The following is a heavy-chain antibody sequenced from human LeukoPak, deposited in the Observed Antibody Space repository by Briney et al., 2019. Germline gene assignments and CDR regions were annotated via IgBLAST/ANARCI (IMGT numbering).Heavy chain of an antibody. CDR2: IKEDGTET. Sequence: PGGSLRLSCAASGFSLSGYWMSWVRLAPGKGLEWVANIKEDGTETYYVDSVKGRFTISRDNAKNSLYLQMNSLRVEDTAVYYCAKEGRSLQTYWGQGTLVTVSS. CDR3: AKEGRSLQTY. D-gene: IGHD5-24*01. J-gene: IGHJ4*02. V-gene: IGHV3-7*03. CDR1: GFSLSGYW.